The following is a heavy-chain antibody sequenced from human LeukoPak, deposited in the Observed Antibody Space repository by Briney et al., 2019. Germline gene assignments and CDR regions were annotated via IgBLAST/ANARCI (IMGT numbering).Heavy chain of an antibody. J-gene: IGHJ4*02. CDR1: GGTFSRYT. D-gene: IGHD6-19*01. Sequence: ASVKVSCKASGGTFSRYTISWVRQAPGQGLEWMGRIIPILGIANYAQKFQGRVTITADKSTSTAYMELSSLRSEDTAVYYCARAGAIAVAGTFDYWGQGTLVTVSS. CDR3: ARAGAIAVAGTFDY. CDR2: IIPILGIA. V-gene: IGHV1-69*02.